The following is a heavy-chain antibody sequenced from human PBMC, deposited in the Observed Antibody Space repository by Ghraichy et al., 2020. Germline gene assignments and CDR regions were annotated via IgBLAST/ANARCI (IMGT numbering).Heavy chain of an antibody. CDR3: ARGSGYYDIVVVVAATFGQGSYYYYGMDV. CDR2: ISYDGSNK. Sequence: GESLNISCAATGFTFSSYAMHWVRQAPGKGLEWVAVISYDGSNKYYADSVKGRFTISRDNSKNTLYLQMNSLRAEDTAVYYCARGSGYYDIVVVVAATFGQGSYYYYGMDVWGQGTTVTVSS. V-gene: IGHV3-30*01. CDR1: GFTFSSYA. D-gene: IGHD2-15*01. J-gene: IGHJ6*02.